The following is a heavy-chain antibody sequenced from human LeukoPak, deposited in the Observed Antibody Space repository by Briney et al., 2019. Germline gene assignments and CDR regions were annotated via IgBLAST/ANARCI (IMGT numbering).Heavy chain of an antibody. J-gene: IGHJ3*02. V-gene: IGHV5-51*01. Sequence: GESLKISCQGSGYSFTNYWIGWVRQMPGKGLEWMGIIYPGDSDTRYSPSFQGQVTISADKSISTAYLQWSSLKASDTAMYYCARRRNYYGPNDDAFNIWGQGTMVTVSS. CDR3: ARRRNYYGPNDDAFNI. CDR1: GYSFTNYW. CDR2: IYPGDSDT. D-gene: IGHD3-10*01.